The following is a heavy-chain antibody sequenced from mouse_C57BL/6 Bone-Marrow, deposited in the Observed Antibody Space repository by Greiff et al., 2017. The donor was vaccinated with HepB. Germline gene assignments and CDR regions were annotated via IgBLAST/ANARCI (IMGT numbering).Heavy chain of an antibody. CDR1: GYTFTSYW. D-gene: IGHD2-2*01. J-gene: IGHJ3*01. CDR2: IDPSDSYT. CDR3: ARGGLRRTGAWFAY. Sequence: VQLQQPGAELVMPGASVKLSCKASGYTFTSYWMHWVKQRPGQGLEWIGEIDPSDSYTNYNQKFKGKSTLTVDKSSSTAYMQLSSLTSEDSAVYYCARGGLRRTGAWFAYWGQGTLVTVSA. V-gene: IGHV1-69*01.